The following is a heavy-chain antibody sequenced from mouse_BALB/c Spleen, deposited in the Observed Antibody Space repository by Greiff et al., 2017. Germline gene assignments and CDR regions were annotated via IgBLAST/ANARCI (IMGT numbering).Heavy chain of an antibody. Sequence: QVQLQQPGAELVKPGASVKMSCKASGYTFTSYNMQWVKQTPGQGLEWIGAVYPGNGDTSYNQKFKGKATLSADKSSTTAYLQLISVTSADSAVYYFASEWVDGFDCCGEGTTLAV. V-gene: IGHV1-12*01. CDR2: VYPGNGDT. CDR3: ASEWVDGFDC. J-gene: IGHJ2*01. D-gene: IGHD1-1*02. CDR1: GYTFTSYN.